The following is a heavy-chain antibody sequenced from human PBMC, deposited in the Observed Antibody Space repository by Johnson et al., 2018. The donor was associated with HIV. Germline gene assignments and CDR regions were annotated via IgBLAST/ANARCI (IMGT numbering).Heavy chain of an antibody. J-gene: IGHJ3*02. V-gene: IGHV3-20*04. CDR1: GFTFEDHD. Sequence: VQLVESGGGVVRPGGSLKLSCAASGFTFEDHDMSWVRQIPGKGLEWVSGINWNGGSTGYVDSVKGRFSISRYNAKNALYLQMNSLRAEDTAVYSCAKDIYGYDAFDIWGQGTMVTGSS. CDR2: INWNGGST. D-gene: IGHD5-24*01. CDR3: AKDIYGYDAFDI.